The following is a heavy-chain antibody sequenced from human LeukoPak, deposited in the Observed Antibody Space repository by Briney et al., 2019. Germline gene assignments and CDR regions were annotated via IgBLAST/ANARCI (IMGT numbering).Heavy chain of an antibody. CDR2: INGDGSST. V-gene: IGHV3-74*01. D-gene: IGHD1-26*01. J-gene: IGHJ3*02. CDR1: GFSFSTYW. Sequence: PGGSLRLSCVASGFSFSTYWMHWVRQAPGKGLEWVSRINGDGSSTSYADSVKGRFTISRDSAKNTVYLQMNSLRVEDTAVYYCIRDFGSVGATNAFDIWGQGTMVTVSS. CDR3: IRDFGSVGATNAFDI.